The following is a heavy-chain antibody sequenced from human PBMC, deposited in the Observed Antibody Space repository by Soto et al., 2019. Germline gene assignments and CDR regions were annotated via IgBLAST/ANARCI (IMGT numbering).Heavy chain of an antibody. CDR2: ISTYNGNP. J-gene: IGHJ3*02. V-gene: IGHV1-18*01. Sequence: QVQLVQSGPEVKKPGASVKVSCKASGHTFTSYGISWVRQAPGQGLEWMGWISTYNGNPNYAQKLQGRVTMTTDTSTSTAYMELRSLRSDDTAVFYCARAPLYSTSPKSAFDIWGQGTVVTVSS. CDR1: GHTFTSYG. CDR3: ARAPLYSTSPKSAFDI. D-gene: IGHD6-6*01.